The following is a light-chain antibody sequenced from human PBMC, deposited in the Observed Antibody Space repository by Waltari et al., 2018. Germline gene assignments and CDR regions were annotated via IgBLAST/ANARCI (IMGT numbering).Light chain of an antibody. Sequence: QSALTQPASASGSPGQSITISCTGTSSDAGYYKRVPWYQQHPGKAPKVMLYAVSKRPSGCSDLFSGSKAGDMASLTISGCQPEDEAEYFCSSYAGSSKGVFSGGTKVTVL. J-gene: IGLJ2*01. CDR3: SSYAGSSKGV. V-gene: IGLV2-23*02. CDR1: SSDAGYYKR. CDR2: AVS.